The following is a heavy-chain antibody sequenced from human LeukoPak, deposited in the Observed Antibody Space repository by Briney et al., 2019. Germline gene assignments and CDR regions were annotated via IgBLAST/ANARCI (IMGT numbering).Heavy chain of an antibody. CDR1: GGTFSSYA. Sequence: SVKVSCKASGGTFSSYAISWVRQAPGQGLEWMGGIIPIFGTANYAQKFQGRVTMTRNTSISTAYMELSSLRSEDTAVYYCAREGIAASYGMDVWGQGTTVTVSS. J-gene: IGHJ6*02. D-gene: IGHD6-6*01. V-gene: IGHV1-69*05. CDR2: IIPIFGTA. CDR3: AREGIAASYGMDV.